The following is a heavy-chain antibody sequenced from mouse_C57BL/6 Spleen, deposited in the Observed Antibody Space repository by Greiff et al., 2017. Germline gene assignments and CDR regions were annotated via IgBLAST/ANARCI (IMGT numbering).Heavy chain of an antibody. CDR1: GYSITSGYY. Sequence: EVQLVESGPGLVKPSQSLSLTCSVTGYSITSGYYWNWIRQFPGNKLEWMGYISYDGSNNYNPSLKNRISITRDTSKNQFFLKLNSVTTEDTATXYCAREGVSLGYFDVWGTGTTVTVSS. CDR3: AREGVSLGYFDV. V-gene: IGHV3-6*01. CDR2: ISYDGSN. J-gene: IGHJ1*03.